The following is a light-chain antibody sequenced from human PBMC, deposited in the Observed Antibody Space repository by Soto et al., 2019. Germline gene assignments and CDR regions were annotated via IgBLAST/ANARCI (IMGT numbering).Light chain of an antibody. CDR2: AAF. CDR3: QPAKRFPWP. J-gene: IGKJ1*01. Sequence: DLQMTQSPSSVSASVGDRVTITCRASQGISNWLAWYQQKPGKAPQLLIYAAFNLQSGVPSRFSGSGSGTDFSLPLSGLQPEDFATHYCQPAKRFPWPFGQGTTVEIK. V-gene: IGKV1-12*01. CDR1: QGISNW.